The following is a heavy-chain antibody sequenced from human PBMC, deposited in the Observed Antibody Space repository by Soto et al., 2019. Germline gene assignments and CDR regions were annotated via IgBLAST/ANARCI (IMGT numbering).Heavy chain of an antibody. CDR1: GFTFDDYA. V-gene: IGHV3-9*01. J-gene: IGHJ6*02. CDR3: AKDIGSGMHNILPHWGWYYYGMDV. CDR2: ISWNSGSI. Sequence: GGSLRLSCAASGFTFDDYAMHWVRQAPGKGLEWVSGISWNSGSIGYADSVKGRFTISRDNAKNSLYLQMNSLRAEDTALYYCAKDIGSGMHNILPHWGWYYYGMDVWGQGTTVTVSS. D-gene: IGHD7-27*01.